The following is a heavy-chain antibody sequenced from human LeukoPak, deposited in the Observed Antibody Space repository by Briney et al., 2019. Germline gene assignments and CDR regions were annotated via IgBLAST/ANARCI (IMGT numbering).Heavy chain of an antibody. CDR3: ARGTSYSSATGWFDP. CDR1: GGSFSGYY. CDR2: INHSGST. D-gene: IGHD6-25*01. Sequence: SETLSLTCAVYGGSFSGYYWSRIRQPPGKGLEWIGEINHSGSTNYNPSLKSRVTISVDTSKNQFSLKLSSVTAADTAVYYCARGTSYSSATGWFDPWGQGTLVTVSS. V-gene: IGHV4-34*01. J-gene: IGHJ5*02.